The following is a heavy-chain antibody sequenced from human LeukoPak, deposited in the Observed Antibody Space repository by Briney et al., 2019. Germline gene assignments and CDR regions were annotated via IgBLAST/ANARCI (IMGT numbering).Heavy chain of an antibody. Sequence: ASVKVSCKASGYTFTGYYMHWVRQAPGQGLEWMGWINPNSGGTNYAQKFQGRVTMTRDTSISTAYMELSRLRSEDTAVYYCARVLYGGNSVGWFDPWGQGTRVTVPS. J-gene: IGHJ5*02. CDR3: ARVLYGGNSVGWFDP. CDR2: INPNSGGT. CDR1: GYTFTGYY. V-gene: IGHV1-2*02. D-gene: IGHD4-23*01.